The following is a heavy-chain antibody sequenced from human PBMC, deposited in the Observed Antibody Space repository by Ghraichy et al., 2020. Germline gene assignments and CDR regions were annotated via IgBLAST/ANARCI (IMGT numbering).Heavy chain of an antibody. CDR1: GFTVSSNY. D-gene: IGHD1-26*01. V-gene: IGHV3-53*01. CDR2: IYSGGTT. J-gene: IGHJ3*02. CDR3: ARPRYTGSLDAFDI. Sequence: GGSLRLSCAASGFTVSSNYMTWVRQAPGKGLEWVSGIYSGGTTYYGDSVKGRFTISRDNSKNTLYLQMNSLRTEDTAVYYRARPRYTGSLDAFDIWGQGTMVTVSS.